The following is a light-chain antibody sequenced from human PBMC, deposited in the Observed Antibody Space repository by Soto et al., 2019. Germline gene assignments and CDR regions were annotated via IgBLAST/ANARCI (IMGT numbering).Light chain of an antibody. V-gene: IGKV1-5*03. CDR3: HQSHNYPRT. Sequence: DIQMTQSPSTLSASVGDRVTITCRASQYIHNYLAWYQQKPGEAPTLLIYEAANLESGVTSRFSGSGTGTAVTLTSSSRQPPDFSTYYYHQSHNYPRTCGQGTRVEI. CDR2: EAA. J-gene: IGKJ1*01. CDR1: QYIHNY.